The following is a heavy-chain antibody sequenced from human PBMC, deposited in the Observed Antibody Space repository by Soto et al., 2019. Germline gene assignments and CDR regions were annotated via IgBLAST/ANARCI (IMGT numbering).Heavy chain of an antibody. J-gene: IGHJ6*02. D-gene: IGHD7-27*01. CDR1: GFTVSSNY. Sequence: EVQLVESGGGLVQPGGSLRLSCAASGFTVSSNYMSWVRQAPGKGLEWVSVIYSGGSTYYADSVKGRFTISRHNSKNTLYLQMNSLRAEDTAVYYCARDRGFGPWGYYYYGMDVWGQGTTVTVSS. CDR3: ARDRGFGPWGYYYYGMDV. V-gene: IGHV3-53*04. CDR2: IYSGGST.